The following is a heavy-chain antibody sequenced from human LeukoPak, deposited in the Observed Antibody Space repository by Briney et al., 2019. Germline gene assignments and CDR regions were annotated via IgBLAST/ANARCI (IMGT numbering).Heavy chain of an antibody. CDR2: VSYDGSSQ. Sequence: PGRSLRLSCAASGFPFTSYGIHWVRQAPGKGLEWVAFVSYDGSSQYYADSVKGRFTISRDNSKNTLYLQTNSLRAEDTAVYYCARDRIRNFDYMYYFDSWGQGTLVTVSS. J-gene: IGHJ4*02. CDR1: GFPFTSYG. D-gene: IGHD3-9*01. CDR3: ARDRIRNFDYMYYFDS. V-gene: IGHV3-30-3*01.